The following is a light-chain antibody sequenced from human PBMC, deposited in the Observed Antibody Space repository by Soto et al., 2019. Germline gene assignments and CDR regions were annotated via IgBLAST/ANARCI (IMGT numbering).Light chain of an antibody. CDR2: GSS. CDR1: SSNIGSRHV. CDR3: QSYDSGLSAAV. V-gene: IGLV1-40*01. Sequence: QAVVTQPPSVSGAPGQRVTISCTGSSSNIGSRHVVHRYQQFPGRAPNLLIYGSSNRPSGVPDRFSGSKPGTSASLAITGLQAEDEADYYCQSYDSGLSAAVFGGGTKLTVL. J-gene: IGLJ2*01.